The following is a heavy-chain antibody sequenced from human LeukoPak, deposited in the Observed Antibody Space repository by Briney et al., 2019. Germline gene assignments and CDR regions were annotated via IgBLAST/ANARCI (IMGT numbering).Heavy chain of an antibody. Sequence: SVKVSCKASVGTFSSYAISWVRQAPGQGLEWMGGIIPIFGTANYAQRFQGRVTITADESTSTAYMELSSLRSEDTAVYYCSRYVSGHPTHYYCDGMHVWGQGTTVTVSS. D-gene: IGHD3-10*01. CDR1: VGTFSSYA. CDR2: IIPIFGTA. V-gene: IGHV1-69*13. CDR3: SRYVSGHPTHYYCDGMHV. J-gene: IGHJ6*02.